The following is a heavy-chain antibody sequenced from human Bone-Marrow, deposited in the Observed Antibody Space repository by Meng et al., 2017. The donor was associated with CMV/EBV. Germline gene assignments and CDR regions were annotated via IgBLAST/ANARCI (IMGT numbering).Heavy chain of an antibody. Sequence: GESLKISCAASGFTFSSYWMSRVRQAPGKGLEWVANIKQDGSEKYYVDSVKGRFTISRDNAKNSLYLQMNSLRAEDTAVYYCVRVSGTSSQYRPMDVWGQGTTVTVSS. V-gene: IGHV3-7*01. J-gene: IGHJ6*02. CDR2: IKQDGSEK. CDR1: GFTFSSYW. D-gene: IGHD3-10*01. CDR3: VRVSGTSSQYRPMDV.